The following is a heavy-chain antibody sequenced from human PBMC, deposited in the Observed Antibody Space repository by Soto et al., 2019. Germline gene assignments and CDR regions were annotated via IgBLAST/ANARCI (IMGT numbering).Heavy chain of an antibody. CDR3: ARERTGTTSMDV. Sequence: QVQLVQSGTEVKKPGASVKVSCKASGYTFTSYDINWVRQATGQGLEWMGWMNPNSGNTGYAQKFQGRVTMTRNTSISTAYMELSSLKSKDTAVYYCARERTGTTSMDVWGQGTTVTVSS. V-gene: IGHV1-8*01. CDR1: GYTFTSYD. CDR2: MNPNSGNT. J-gene: IGHJ6*02. D-gene: IGHD1-1*01.